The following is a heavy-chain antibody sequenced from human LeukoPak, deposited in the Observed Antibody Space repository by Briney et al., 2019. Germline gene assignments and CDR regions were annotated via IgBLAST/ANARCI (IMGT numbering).Heavy chain of an antibody. CDR3: ARADSPSDTAMITAPGY. CDR2: IIPIFGTA. J-gene: IGHJ4*02. CDR1: GGTFSSYA. D-gene: IGHD5-18*01. Sequence: SVKVSCKASGGTFSSYAISWVRQAPGQGLEWMGGIIPIFGTAKYTQKFQGRVTITADESTSTAYMELSSLRSEDTAVYYCARADSPSDTAMITAPGYWGQGTLVTVSS. V-gene: IGHV1-69*13.